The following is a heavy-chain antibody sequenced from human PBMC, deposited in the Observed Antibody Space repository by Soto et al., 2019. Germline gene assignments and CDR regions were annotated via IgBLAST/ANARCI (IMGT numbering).Heavy chain of an antibody. D-gene: IGHD1-26*01. CDR2: MGAYNGNT. J-gene: IGHJ5*02. V-gene: IGHV1-18*01. CDR3: ARIVGVGLRWFDP. CDR1: GYIFTSYG. Sequence: ASVKVSCKASGYIFTSYGITWVRQAPGQGLEWMGWMGAYNGNTNYAQKLQGRVTMTTDTSTSTAYMELRSLRSDDTAVYYCARIVGVGLRWFDPWGQATLVTVSS.